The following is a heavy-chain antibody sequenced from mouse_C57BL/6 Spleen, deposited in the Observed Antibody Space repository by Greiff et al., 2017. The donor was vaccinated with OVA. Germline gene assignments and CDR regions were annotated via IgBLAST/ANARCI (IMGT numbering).Heavy chain of an antibody. CDR1: GYTFTDYN. CDR2: INPNNGGT. V-gene: IGHV1-18*01. CDR3: ARSHPWFAY. Sequence: EVQLQQSGPELVKPGASVKIPCKASGYTFTDYNMDWVKQSHGKSLEWIGDINPNNGGTIYNQKFKGKATLTVDKSSSTAYMELRSLTSADTAVYYCARSHPWFAYWGQGTLVTVSA. J-gene: IGHJ3*01.